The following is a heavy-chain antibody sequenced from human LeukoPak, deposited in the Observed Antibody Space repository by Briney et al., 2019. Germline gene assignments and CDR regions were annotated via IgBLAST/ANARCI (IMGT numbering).Heavy chain of an antibody. CDR1: GFTFSSYA. D-gene: IGHD2-15*01. V-gene: IGHV3-23*01. Sequence: GGSLRLSCAASGFTFSSYAMSWVRQAPGKGLEWVSAISGSGGSTYYVDSVKGRFTISRDNSKNTLYLQMNSLRAEDTAVYYCAKDFVVLTAAPGYFDYWGQGTLVTVSS. J-gene: IGHJ4*02. CDR3: AKDFVVLTAAPGYFDY. CDR2: ISGSGGST.